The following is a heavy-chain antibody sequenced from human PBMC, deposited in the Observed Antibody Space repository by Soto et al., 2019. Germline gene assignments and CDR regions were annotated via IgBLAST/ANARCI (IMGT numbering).Heavy chain of an antibody. J-gene: IGHJ4*02. D-gene: IGHD1-26*01. CDR3: ARHDGHSGSLIGY. Sequence: SETLSLTCTVSGASITQYYWNWIRQSPGKGLEWIVSVSSTGSTVYNPSLTSRVTVSLDTSKNQFSLTLNSVTAADTAVYHCARHDGHSGSLIGYWVQGTLVTVSS. CDR1: GASITQYY. CDR2: VSSTGST. V-gene: IGHV4-59*01.